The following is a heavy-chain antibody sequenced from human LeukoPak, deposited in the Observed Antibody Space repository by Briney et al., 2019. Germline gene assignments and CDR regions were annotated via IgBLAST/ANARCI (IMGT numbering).Heavy chain of an antibody. CDR2: IYHSGST. Sequence: SGTLSLTCTVSGGSISSGGYYWSWIRQPPGKGLEWIGYIYHSGSTYYNPSLKSRVTISVDRSKNQFSLKLSSVTAADTAVYYCARVWDFWSGYYPKRGWFDPWGQGTLVTVSS. J-gene: IGHJ5*02. D-gene: IGHD3-3*01. V-gene: IGHV4-30-2*01. CDR3: ARVWDFWSGYYPKRGWFDP. CDR1: GGSISSGGYY.